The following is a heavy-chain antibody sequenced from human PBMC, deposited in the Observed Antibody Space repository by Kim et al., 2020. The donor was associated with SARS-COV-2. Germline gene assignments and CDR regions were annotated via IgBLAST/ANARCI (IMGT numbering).Heavy chain of an antibody. CDR3: ARGGAGYYYGSGPVFYFDY. V-gene: IGHV4-4*02. CDR1: GGSISSSNW. D-gene: IGHD3-10*01. CDR2: IYHSGST. Sequence: SETLSLTCAVSGGSISSSNWWSWVRQPPGKGLEWIGEIYHSGSTNYNPSLKSRVTISVDKSKNQFSLKLSSVTAADTAVYYCARGGAGYYYGSGPVFYFDYWGQGTLVTVSS. J-gene: IGHJ4*02.